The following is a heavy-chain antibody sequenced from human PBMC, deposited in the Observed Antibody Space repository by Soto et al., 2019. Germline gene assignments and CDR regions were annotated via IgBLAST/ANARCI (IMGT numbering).Heavy chain of an antibody. Sequence: QVQLVQSGAEVKKPGASVRVSCKSSGYTFTDYGITWVRQAPGQGLEWMGWINTYKGNINYAQRLQGRVTMTTDTSTSTAYMELRSLTSDDTPVYYCARERGGYKHFDYWGQGALVTVSS. V-gene: IGHV1-18*01. CDR3: ARERGGYKHFDY. CDR1: GYTFTDYG. J-gene: IGHJ4*02. CDR2: INTYKGNI. D-gene: IGHD1-26*01.